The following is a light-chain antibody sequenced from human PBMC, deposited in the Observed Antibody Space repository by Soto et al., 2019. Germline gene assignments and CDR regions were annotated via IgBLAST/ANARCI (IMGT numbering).Light chain of an antibody. J-gene: IGKJ5*01. CDR1: QSVSSY. Sequence: EIVLTQSPVTRSLSPGERATLSCRASQSVSSYLAWYQQRPGQAPRLLIYDASNRATGIPARFSGSGSGTDFTLTIDNLETEDFAIYYCQQRNNWPTITFGQGTRLEIK. V-gene: IGKV3-11*01. CDR3: QQRNNWPTIT. CDR2: DAS.